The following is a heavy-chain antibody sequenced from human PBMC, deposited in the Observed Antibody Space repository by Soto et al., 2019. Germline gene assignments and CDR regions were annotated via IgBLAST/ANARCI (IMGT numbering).Heavy chain of an antibody. D-gene: IGHD3-9*01. CDR2: ISAYNGNT. Sequence: QVQLVQSGAEVKKPGASVKVSCKASGYTFSSYVISWVRQAPGQGLEWMGWISAYNGNTNYAQKHQGRVTMTTDTSRSTAYMERRSLSSDERAVYYSARRPNYDILTGNYDGMEGWGQGSTVTVSS. CDR3: ARRPNYDILTGNYDGMEG. J-gene: IGHJ6*02. CDR1: GYTFSSYV. V-gene: IGHV1-18*01.